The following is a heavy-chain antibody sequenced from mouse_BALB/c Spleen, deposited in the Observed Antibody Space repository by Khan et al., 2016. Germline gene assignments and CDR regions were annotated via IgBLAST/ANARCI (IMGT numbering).Heavy chain of an antibody. CDR2: INPDSYTI. CDR1: GFDFSRYW. Sequence: EVQLQESGGGLVHPGGSLKLSCAASGFDFSRYWMSWVRQAPGKGLEWIGEINPDSYTINYTPSLKDEFIISRDNAKNTLYLQMSKVRSEDTALYYCARAGYYGYLAYWGQGTLVTVSA. J-gene: IGHJ3*01. CDR3: ARAGYYGYLAY. V-gene: IGHV4-1*02. D-gene: IGHD1-1*01.